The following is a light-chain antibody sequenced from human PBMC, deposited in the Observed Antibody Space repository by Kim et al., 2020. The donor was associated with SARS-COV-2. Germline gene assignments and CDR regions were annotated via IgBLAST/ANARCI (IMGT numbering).Light chain of an antibody. CDR3: QQFDDLPIT. V-gene: IGKV1-33*01. J-gene: IGKJ5*01. CDR2: DAS. Sequence: ASVGDSVTITCQASHDIKKYLNLYQQKPGRAPKVLISDASNLHTGVPSRFSASGSGTQFTFTISGLQPEDVGTYFCQQFDDLPITFGQGTRLEIK. CDR1: HDIKKY.